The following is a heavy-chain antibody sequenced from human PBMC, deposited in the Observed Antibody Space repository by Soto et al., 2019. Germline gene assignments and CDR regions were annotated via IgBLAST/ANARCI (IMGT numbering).Heavy chain of an antibody. CDR2: IYYSGST. J-gene: IGHJ5*02. CDR1: GGSISSYY. V-gene: IGHV4-59*01. CDR3: ARGRYYDILTGYLNWFDP. D-gene: IGHD3-9*01. Sequence: PSETLSLTCTVSGGSISSYYWSWIRQPPGKGLEWIGYIYYSGSTNYNPSLKSRVTISVDTSKNQFSLKLSSVTAADTAVYYCARGRYYDILTGYLNWFDPWGQGTLVTVSS.